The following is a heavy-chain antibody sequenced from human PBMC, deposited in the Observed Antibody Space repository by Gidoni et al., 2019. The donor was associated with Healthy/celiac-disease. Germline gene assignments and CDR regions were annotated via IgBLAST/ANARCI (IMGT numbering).Heavy chain of an antibody. CDR2: IYWDDDK. Sequence: QITLKESGPTLLKPTQTLTLTCTFSGFSLSTSGVGVGWIRQPPGKALERLALIYWDDDKRYSPSLKSRLTITKDTSKNQVVLTMTNMDPVDTATYYCAHKASRAAAGKGNWFDPWGQGTLVTVSS. V-gene: IGHV2-5*02. D-gene: IGHD6-13*01. CDR1: GFSLSTSGVG. J-gene: IGHJ5*02. CDR3: AHKASRAAAGKGNWFDP.